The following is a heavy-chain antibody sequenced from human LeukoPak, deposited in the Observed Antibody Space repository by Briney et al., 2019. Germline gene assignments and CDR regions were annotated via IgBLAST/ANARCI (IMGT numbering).Heavy chain of an antibody. CDR2: IYTSGST. J-gene: IGHJ4*02. V-gene: IGHV4-61*02. Sequence: SQTLSLTCTVSGGSISSGSYYWSWIRQPAGTGLEWIGRIYTSGSTNYNPSLKSRVTISVDTSKNQFSLKLSSVTAADTAVYYCARGRYFDWLQDYWGQGTLVTVSS. CDR3: ARGRYFDWLQDY. D-gene: IGHD3-9*01. CDR1: GGSISSGSYY.